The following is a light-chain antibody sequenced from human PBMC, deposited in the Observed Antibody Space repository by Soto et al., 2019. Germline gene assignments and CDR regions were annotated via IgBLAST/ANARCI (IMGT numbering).Light chain of an antibody. CDR1: SSNIGTRYD. CDR2: GNS. Sequence: QSALTQPPSVSGAPGQRVTISCTGSSSNIGTRYDVHWYQQLPGTAPKLLIYGNSNRPSGVPDRFSGSKSGTSASLAITGLQAEDEADYYCQSYDSSLSGYVFGTGTKVTVL. J-gene: IGLJ1*01. V-gene: IGLV1-40*01. CDR3: QSYDSSLSGYV.